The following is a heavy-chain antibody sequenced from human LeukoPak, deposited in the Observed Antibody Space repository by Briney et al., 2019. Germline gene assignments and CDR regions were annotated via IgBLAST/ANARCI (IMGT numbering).Heavy chain of an antibody. CDR3: ARTDYRNYIFDY. Sequence: ASVNVSCKASGGTFSSYAISWVRQAPGQGLEWMGGIIPIFGTANYAQKFQGRVTITTDESTSTAYMELSSLRSEDTAVYYCARTDYRNYIFDYWGQGTLVTVSS. J-gene: IGHJ4*02. V-gene: IGHV1-69*05. CDR2: IIPIFGTA. CDR1: GGTFSSYA. D-gene: IGHD4-11*01.